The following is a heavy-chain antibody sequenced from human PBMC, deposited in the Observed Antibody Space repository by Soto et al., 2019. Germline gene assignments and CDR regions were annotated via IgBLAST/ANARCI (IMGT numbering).Heavy chain of an antibody. CDR1: GGTFSSYT. Sequence: SVKVSCKASGGTFSSYTISWVRQAPGQGLEWMGRIIPILGIANYAQKFQGRVTITADKSTSTAYMELSSLRSEDTAVYYCAREKAGPSYYMDVWGKGTTVTVSS. CDR2: IIPILGIA. CDR3: AREKAGPSYYMDV. J-gene: IGHJ6*03. V-gene: IGHV1-69*04.